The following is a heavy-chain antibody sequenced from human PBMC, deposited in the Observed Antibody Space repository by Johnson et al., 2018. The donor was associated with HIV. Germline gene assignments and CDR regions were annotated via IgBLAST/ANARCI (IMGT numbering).Heavy chain of an antibody. V-gene: IGHV3-66*01. D-gene: IGHD3-3*01. CDR3: AKDLEGHDVFDI. J-gene: IGHJ3*02. CDR1: GFIVRSNY. Sequence: MLLVESGGGLVQPGGSLRLSCAASGFIVRSNYMNWVRQAPGKGLEWVSVIYSGGDTYYSDSVMGRFTISRDTSKNMLFLQMSSLRAEDTAVYYCAKDLEGHDVFDIWGQGTAVTVSS. CDR2: IYSGGDT.